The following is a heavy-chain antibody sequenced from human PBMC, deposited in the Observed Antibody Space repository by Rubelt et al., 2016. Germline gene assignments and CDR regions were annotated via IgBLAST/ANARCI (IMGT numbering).Heavy chain of an antibody. D-gene: IGHD5-18*01. CDR3: ARANRGYTYGYYFDY. V-gene: IGHV3-74*01. CDR1: RYW. CDR2: INTDGST. J-gene: IGHJ4*02. Sequence: RYWMHWVRQAPGKGLVWVSRINTDGSTSYADSVKGRFTISRDNAKNTLYLQMNSLRAEDTAVYYCARANRGYTYGYYFDYWGQGTLVTVSS.